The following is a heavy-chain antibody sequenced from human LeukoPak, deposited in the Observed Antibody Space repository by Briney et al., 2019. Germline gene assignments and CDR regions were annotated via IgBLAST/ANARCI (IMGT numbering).Heavy chain of an antibody. CDR3: ARGLTTVTTWGAFDI. J-gene: IGHJ3*02. CDR2: IYYSGST. Sequence: PSETLSLTCTVSTGSISSYYWSWIRQPPGKGLEWIGYIYYSGSTNYNPSLKSRVTISVDTSKNQFSLKLSSVTAADTAVYYCARGLTTVTTWGAFDIWGQGTMVTVSS. CDR1: TGSISSYY. D-gene: IGHD4-17*01. V-gene: IGHV4-59*01.